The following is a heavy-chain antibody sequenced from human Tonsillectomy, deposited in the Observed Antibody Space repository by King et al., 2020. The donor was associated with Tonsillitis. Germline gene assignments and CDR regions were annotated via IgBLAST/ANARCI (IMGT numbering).Heavy chain of an antibody. Sequence: VQLVESGAEVKKPGASVKVSCKASGYTFTSYGISWVRQAPGQGLEWRGWISAYNGNTNYAQKLQGRVTMTTDTSTSTAYMELRSLRSDDTAVYYCARDGGTYYYASSGYGYYDGMDVWGQGTTVTVSS. CDR3: ARDGGTYYYASSGYGYYDGMDV. CDR2: ISAYNGNT. D-gene: IGHD3-22*01. J-gene: IGHJ6*02. V-gene: IGHV1-18*04. CDR1: GYTFTSYG.